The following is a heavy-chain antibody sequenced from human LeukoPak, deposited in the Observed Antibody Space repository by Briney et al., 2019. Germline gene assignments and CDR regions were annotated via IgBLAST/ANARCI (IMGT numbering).Heavy chain of an antibody. D-gene: IGHD3-22*01. J-gene: IGHJ4*02. Sequence: KSSETLSLTCAVYGGSFSGYSWNWVRQPPGQGLEWIGEINHSGSTNYNPSLKSRVTVSVHTSKNQFSLKLSSVTAADTAMYYCARADYYDSSIDYWGQGTLVTVSS. CDR2: INHSGST. CDR1: GGSFSGYS. CDR3: ARADYYDSSIDY. V-gene: IGHV4-34*01.